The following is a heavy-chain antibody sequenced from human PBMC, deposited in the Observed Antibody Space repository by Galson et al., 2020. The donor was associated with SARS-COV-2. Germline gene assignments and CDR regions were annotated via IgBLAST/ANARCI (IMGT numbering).Heavy chain of an antibody. V-gene: IGHV4-4*02. CDR1: GDSISSGHW. D-gene: IGHD2-15*01. J-gene: IGHJ4*02. CDR3: ARSQFCYGGRCSTFAF. Sequence: SETLSLTCAVSGDSISSGHWWSWVRQPPGEGLEWIGEISHSGNTNYNPSLKSRVTFSVDNSKNQFSLNLNSVTAADTAFYYCARSQFCYGGRCSTFAFWGQGTLVTVSS. CDR2: ISHSGNT.